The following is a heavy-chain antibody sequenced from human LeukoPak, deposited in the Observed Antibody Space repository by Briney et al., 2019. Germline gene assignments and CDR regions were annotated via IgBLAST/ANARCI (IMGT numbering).Heavy chain of an antibody. J-gene: IGHJ4*02. D-gene: IGHD3-22*01. CDR1: GFTFDDYA. Sequence: GGSLRLSCAASGFTFDDYAMHWVRQAPGKGLEWVSGISWNSGSIGYADSVKGRFTISRDNAKNSLYLQMNSLRAEDTALYYCAKDIMPHYYDSSGLGFWGQGTLVTVSS. V-gene: IGHV3-9*01. CDR2: ISWNSGSI. CDR3: AKDIMPHYYDSSGLGF.